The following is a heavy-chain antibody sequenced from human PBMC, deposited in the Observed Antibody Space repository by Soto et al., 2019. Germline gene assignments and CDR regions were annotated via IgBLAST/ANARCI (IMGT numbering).Heavy chain of an antibody. D-gene: IGHD6-13*01. J-gene: IGHJ5*02. CDR1: GGSISSGGYY. CDR3: ASYRSSWYSQPDWFDP. CDR2: IYYSGST. V-gene: IGHV4-31*03. Sequence: PSETLSLTCTVSGGSISSGGYYWSWIRQHPGKGLEWIGYIYYSGSTYYNPSLKSRVTISVDTSKNQFSLKLSSVTAADTAVYYCASYRSSWYSQPDWFDPWGQGTLVTVSS.